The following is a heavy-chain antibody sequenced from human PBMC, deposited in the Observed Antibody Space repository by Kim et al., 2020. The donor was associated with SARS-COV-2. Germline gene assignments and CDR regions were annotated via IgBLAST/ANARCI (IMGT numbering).Heavy chain of an antibody. D-gene: IGHD3-16*01. V-gene: IGHV3-21*01. Sequence: DADSVKSLLTTSRDNAKNSLFLQMNSLRAEDTAVYYCAREGAIHYYGMDVWGQGTTVTVSS. CDR3: AREGAIHYYGMDV. J-gene: IGHJ6*02.